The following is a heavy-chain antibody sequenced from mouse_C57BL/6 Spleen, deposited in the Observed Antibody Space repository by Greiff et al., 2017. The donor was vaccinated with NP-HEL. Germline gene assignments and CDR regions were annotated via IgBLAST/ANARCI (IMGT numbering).Heavy chain of an antibody. CDR2: IRLKSDNYAT. Sequence: DVHLVESGGGLVQPGGSMKLSCVASGFTFSNYWMNWVRQSPEKGLEWVAQIRLKSDNYATHYAESVKGRFTISRDDSKSSVYLQMNNLRAEDTGIYYCTGEGYDYDGVFDYWGQGTTLTVSS. CDR3: TGEGYDYDGVFDY. CDR1: GFTFSNYW. D-gene: IGHD2-4*01. J-gene: IGHJ2*01. V-gene: IGHV6-3*01.